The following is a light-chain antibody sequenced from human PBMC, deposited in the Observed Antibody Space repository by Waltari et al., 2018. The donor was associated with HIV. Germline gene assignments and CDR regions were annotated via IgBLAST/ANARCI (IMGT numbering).Light chain of an antibody. CDR1: QTISTY. CDR2: AAS. J-gene: IGKJ3*01. V-gene: IGKV1-39*01. Sequence: DIQMTQSPSSLSASLGDRVIITCRSSQTISTYVNWYQQKPGRAPNLLIYAASTLHDGVASRFSGSGSGTEFNLTINSLQVEDFAVYYCQQSYSGRTFGPGTKVDV. CDR3: QQSYSGRT.